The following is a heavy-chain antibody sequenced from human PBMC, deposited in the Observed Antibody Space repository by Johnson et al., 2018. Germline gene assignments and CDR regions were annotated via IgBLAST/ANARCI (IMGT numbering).Heavy chain of an antibody. CDR3: ARASQSNNWYHDGLDV. D-gene: IGHD1-1*01. CDR2: INPRGGST. V-gene: IGHV1-46*04. J-gene: IGHJ6*02. Sequence: QVQLVQSGAEVKKPGASVKVSCKASGYTFTSYHVHWVRQAPGQGLEWMGIINPRGGSTTYSPKLQGRVIVTRDTSTSTVHMEVNSLRSEDTAVYYWARASQSNNWYHDGLDVWGQGTTVTVSS. CDR1: GYTFTSYH.